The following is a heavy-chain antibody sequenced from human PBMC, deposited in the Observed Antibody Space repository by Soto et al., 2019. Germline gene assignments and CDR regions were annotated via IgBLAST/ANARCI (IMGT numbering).Heavy chain of an antibody. J-gene: IGHJ4*02. CDR3: AKDKGGTTILTTFDY. V-gene: IGHV3-23*01. Sequence: GSLRLSCSASGFTFSTYAMSWVRQAPGKGLEWVSGVSGSGGGTYYADSVQGRFTISRDNSKNTLYLQMNSLRAEDTAVYYCAKDKGGTTILTTFDYWGQGALVTVSS. CDR1: GFTFSTYA. D-gene: IGHD4-4*01. CDR2: VSGSGGGT.